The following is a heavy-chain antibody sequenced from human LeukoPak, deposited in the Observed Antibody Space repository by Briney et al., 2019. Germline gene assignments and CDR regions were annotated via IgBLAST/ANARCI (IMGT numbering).Heavy chain of an antibody. J-gene: IGHJ5*02. CDR2: IKQDGSEK. CDR3: ARGIVVVTATRQTFDP. D-gene: IGHD2-21*02. V-gene: IGHV3-7*04. CDR1: GFTFSSYW. Sequence: GGSLRLSCAASGFTFSSYWMSWVRQAPGKGLEWVANIKQDGSEKYYVDSVKGRFTISRDNAKNSLYLQMNSLRAEDTAVYYCARGIVVVTATRQTFDPWGQRTLVTVSS.